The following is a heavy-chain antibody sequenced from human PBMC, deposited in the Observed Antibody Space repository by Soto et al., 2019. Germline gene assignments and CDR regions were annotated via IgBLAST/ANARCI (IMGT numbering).Heavy chain of an antibody. CDR2: IIPIFGTA. CDR3: ARDRTLRRITMVRGVSPLDYYYYGMDV. J-gene: IGHJ6*02. D-gene: IGHD3-10*01. CDR1: GGTFSSYA. V-gene: IGHV1-69*01. Sequence: QVQLVQSGAEVKKPGSSVKVSCKASGGTFSSYAISWVRQAPGQGLEWMGGIIPIFGTANYAQKFQGRVTITADESTSTAYMELSSLRAEDTAVYYCARDRTLRRITMVRGVSPLDYYYYGMDVWGQGTTVTVSS.